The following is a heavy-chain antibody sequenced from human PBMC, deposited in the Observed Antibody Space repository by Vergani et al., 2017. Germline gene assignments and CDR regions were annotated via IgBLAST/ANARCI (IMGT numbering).Heavy chain of an antibody. D-gene: IGHD3-10*01. CDR3: AREGVTSMVRGVLSSTEVDP. V-gene: IGHV3-23*01. CDR2: ISGSGGST. CDR1: GFTFSSYA. J-gene: IGHJ5*02. Sequence: EVQLLESGGGLVQPGGSLRLSCAASGFTFSSYAMSWVRQAPGKGLEWVSAISGSGGSTYYADSVKGRFTISRDNSKNTLYLQMNSLRSEDTAVYYCAREGVTSMVRGVLSSTEVDPWGQGTLVIVSS.